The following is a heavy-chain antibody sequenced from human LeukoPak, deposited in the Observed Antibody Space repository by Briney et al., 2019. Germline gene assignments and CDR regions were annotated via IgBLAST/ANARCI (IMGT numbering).Heavy chain of an antibody. CDR2: IKQDGSEK. CDR1: GFTFSSYW. CDR3: ARDGRDFWSGYPKTGVDY. D-gene: IGHD3-3*01. J-gene: IGHJ4*02. Sequence: GGSLRLSCAASGFTFSSYWMSWVRQAPGKGLEWVANIKQDGSEKYYVDSVKGRFTISRDNTKNSLYLQMNSLRAGDTAVYYCARDGRDFWSGYPKTGVDYWGQGTLVTVSS. V-gene: IGHV3-7*01.